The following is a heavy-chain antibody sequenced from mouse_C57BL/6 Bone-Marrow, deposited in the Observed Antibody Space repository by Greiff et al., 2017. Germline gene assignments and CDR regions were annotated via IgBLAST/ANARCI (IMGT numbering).Heavy chain of an antibody. J-gene: IGHJ2*01. Sequence: EVQLQQSGPELVKPGASVKISCKASGYTFTDYYMNWVKQSHGKSLEWIGDINPNNGGTSYNQKLKGKATLTVEKSSSTAYMELRSLTSEDSAVYYWARDYYGSSWYFDYWGQGTILTVSS. CDR2: INPNNGGT. D-gene: IGHD1-1*01. V-gene: IGHV1-26*01. CDR1: GYTFTDYY. CDR3: ARDYYGSSWYFDY.